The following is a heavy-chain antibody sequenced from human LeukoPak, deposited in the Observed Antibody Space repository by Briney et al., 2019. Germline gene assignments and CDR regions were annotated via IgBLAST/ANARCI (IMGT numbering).Heavy chain of an antibody. CDR3: ARDDYGYNNWFDP. CDR1: GGSIRSGSYY. CDR2: IYSSGST. D-gene: IGHD4/OR15-4a*01. V-gene: IGHV4-61*02. Sequence: KTSETLSPTCTVSGGSIRSGSYYWSWIRQPAGKGLEWIGRIYSSGSTDYNPSLKSRVTISIDTSKNQFSLKLGSVTAADTAVYYCARDDYGYNNWFDPWGQGTLVTVSS. J-gene: IGHJ5*02.